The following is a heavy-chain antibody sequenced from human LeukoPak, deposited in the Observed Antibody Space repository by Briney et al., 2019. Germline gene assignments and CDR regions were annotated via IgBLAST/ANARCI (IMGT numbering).Heavy chain of an antibody. J-gene: IGHJ4*02. V-gene: IGHV4-39*01. Sequence: SETLSLTCTVSGGSISSSSYYWGWIRQPPGKGLEWIGSIYYSGSTYYNPSLKSRVTISVDTSKNQFSLKLSSVTAADTAVYYCARQCHGSGEKRSLDYWGQGTLVTVSS. CDR2: IYYSGST. CDR1: GGSISSSSYY. D-gene: IGHD3-10*01. CDR3: ARQCHGSGEKRSLDY.